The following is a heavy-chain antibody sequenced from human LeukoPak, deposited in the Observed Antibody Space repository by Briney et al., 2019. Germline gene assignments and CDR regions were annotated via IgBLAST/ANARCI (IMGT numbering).Heavy chain of an antibody. CDR2: IYTSGST. D-gene: IGHD3-22*01. Sequence: SETLSPTCTVSGGSISSYYWSWIRQPAGKGLEWIGRIYTSGSTNYNPSLKSRVTMSVDTSKNQFSLKLSSVTAADTAVYYCARMVYDTSGYYPSFDYWGQGTLVTVSS. CDR1: GGSISSYY. V-gene: IGHV4-4*07. CDR3: ARMVYDTSGYYPSFDY. J-gene: IGHJ4*02.